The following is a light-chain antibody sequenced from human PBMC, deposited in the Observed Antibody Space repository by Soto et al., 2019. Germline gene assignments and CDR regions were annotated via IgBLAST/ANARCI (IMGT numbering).Light chain of an antibody. Sequence: QSALTQPASVSGSPGQSITISCTGTSSDVGGYNYVSWYQQHPGKAPKLMIYEVSNRPSGVSNRFSGSKSGNTASLTISGLQAEDEGDYYCSSYTSRSTVVFGGWTQLTVL. V-gene: IGLV2-14*01. CDR2: EVS. CDR1: SSDVGGYNY. CDR3: SSYTSRSTVV. J-gene: IGLJ2*01.